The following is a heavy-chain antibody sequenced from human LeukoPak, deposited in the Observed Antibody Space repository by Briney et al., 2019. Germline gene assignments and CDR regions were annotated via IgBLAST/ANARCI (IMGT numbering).Heavy chain of an antibody. D-gene: IGHD3-10*01. Sequence: GAPVKVSCKASGGTFSSYAISWVRQAPGQGLEWMGRIIPILGIANYAQRFQGRVTITADKSTSTAYMELSSLRSEDTAVYYCATNAYYYGSGSLYGMDVWGQGTTVTVSS. CDR1: GGTFSSYA. CDR2: IIPILGIA. V-gene: IGHV1-69*04. CDR3: ATNAYYYGSGSLYGMDV. J-gene: IGHJ6*02.